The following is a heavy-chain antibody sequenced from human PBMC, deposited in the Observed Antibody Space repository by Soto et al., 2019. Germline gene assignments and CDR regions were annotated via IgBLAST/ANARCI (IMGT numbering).Heavy chain of an antibody. CDR2: IIPIFGTA. CDR1: GGTFSSYA. D-gene: IGHD2-21*02. J-gene: IGHJ5*02. V-gene: IGHV1-69*06. Sequence: QVQLVQSGAAVKKPGSSVKVSCKASGGTFSSYAISWVRQAPGQGLEWMGGIIPIFGTANYAQKFQGRVTITADKSTSTAYMELSSLRSEDTAVYYCAREGDHGGNSFSRWFDPWGQGTLVTVSS. CDR3: AREGDHGGNSFSRWFDP.